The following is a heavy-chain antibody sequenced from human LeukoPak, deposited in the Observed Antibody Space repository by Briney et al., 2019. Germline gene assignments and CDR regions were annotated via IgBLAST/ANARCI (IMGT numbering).Heavy chain of an antibody. J-gene: IGHJ4*02. Sequence: SETLSLTCNVSGGSISRGSHYWGWIRQPPGKGLEWISNIHHSGSTSYNPSLKSRVSISADTSKNQFSLKMTSATAADTAVYFCAKGRYLLRNTFFDSWGQGSWSPSPQ. D-gene: IGHD1-26*01. CDR3: AKGRYLLRNTFFDS. CDR1: GGSISRGSHY. V-gene: IGHV4-39*02. CDR2: IHHSGST.